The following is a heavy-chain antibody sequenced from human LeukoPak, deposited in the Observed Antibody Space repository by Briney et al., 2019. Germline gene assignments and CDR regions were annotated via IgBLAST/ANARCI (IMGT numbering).Heavy chain of an antibody. CDR2: INSDGSST. V-gene: IGHV3-74*01. CDR3: AKDPILWFGERDAFDI. CDR1: GFTFSSYW. Sequence: GGSLRLSCAASGFTFSSYWMHWVRQAPGKGLVWVSRINSDGSSTSYADSVKGRFTISRDNAKNTLYLQMNTLRAEDTGVYYCAKDPILWFGERDAFDIWGQGTMVTVSS. D-gene: IGHD3-10*01. J-gene: IGHJ3*02.